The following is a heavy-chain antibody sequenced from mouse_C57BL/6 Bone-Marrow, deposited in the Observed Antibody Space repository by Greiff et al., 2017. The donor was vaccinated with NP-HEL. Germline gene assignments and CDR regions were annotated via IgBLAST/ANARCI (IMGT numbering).Heavy chain of an antibody. CDR2: ISYSGST. V-gene: IGHV3-1*01. Sequence: EVKLVESGPGMVKPSQSLSLTCTVTGYSITSGYDWHWIRHFPGNKLEWMGYISYSGSTNYNPSLKSRISITHDTSKNHFFLKLNSVTTEDTATYYCARGGYYYGSSHWYFDVWGTGTTVTVSS. J-gene: IGHJ1*03. D-gene: IGHD1-1*01. CDR3: ARGGYYYGSSHWYFDV. CDR1: GYSITSGYD.